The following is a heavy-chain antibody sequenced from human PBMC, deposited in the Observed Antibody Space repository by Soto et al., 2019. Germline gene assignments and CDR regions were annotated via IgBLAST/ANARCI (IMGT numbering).Heavy chain of an antibody. D-gene: IGHD6-6*01. V-gene: IGHV3-9*01. CDR2: ISWNSGSI. J-gene: IGHJ6*02. Sequence: EVPLVESGGGLVQPGRSLRLSCAASGFTFDDYAMHWVRQAPGKGLEWVSGISWNSGSIGYADSVKGRFTISRDNXXNSLYLQMNSLRAEDTALYYCAKGLYSSSASGMDVWGQGTTVTVSS. CDR1: GFTFDDYA. CDR3: AKGLYSSSASGMDV.